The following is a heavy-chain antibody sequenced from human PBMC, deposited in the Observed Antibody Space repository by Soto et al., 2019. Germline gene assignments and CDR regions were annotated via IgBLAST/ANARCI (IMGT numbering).Heavy chain of an antibody. CDR3: AKDRGPGYSYGSVLDY. V-gene: IGHV3-30*18. CDR2: ISYDGSNK. D-gene: IGHD5-18*01. CDR1: GFTFSSYG. J-gene: IGHJ4*02. Sequence: QVQLVESGGGVVQPGRSLRLSCAASGFTFSSYGMHWVRQAPGKGLEWVAVISYDGSNKYYADSVKGRFTISRDNSKNXLYLQMNSLRAEDTAVYYCAKDRGPGYSYGSVLDYWGQGTLVTVSS.